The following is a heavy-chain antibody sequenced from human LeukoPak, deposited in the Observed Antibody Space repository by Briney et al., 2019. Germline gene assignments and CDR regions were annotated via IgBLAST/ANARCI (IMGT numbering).Heavy chain of an antibody. CDR2: IWYDGSNK. CDR3: ARLSPLTGDGGDY. Sequence: PGGSLRLSCAASGFTFSSYGMHWVRQAPGKGLEWVAVIWYDGSNKYYADSVKGRFTISRDNSKNTLYLQMNSLRAEDTAVYYCARLSPLTGDGGDYWGQGTLVTVSS. CDR1: GFTFSSYG. D-gene: IGHD7-27*01. V-gene: IGHV3-33*01. J-gene: IGHJ4*02.